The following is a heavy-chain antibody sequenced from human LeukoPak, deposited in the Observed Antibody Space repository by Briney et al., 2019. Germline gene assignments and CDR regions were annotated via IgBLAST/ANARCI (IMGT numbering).Heavy chain of an antibody. Sequence: GESLKISCKGSGYSFTSYWIGWVRQMPGKGLEWMGIIYPGDSDTRYSPSFQGQVTISADKSISTAYLQWSSLKASDTAMYYCERVDCSSTSCLQRSSWYGYYFDYWCQGTLVTVSS. CDR3: ERVDCSSTSCLQRSSWYGYYFDY. CDR1: GYSFTSYW. V-gene: IGHV5-51*01. CDR2: IYPGDSDT. J-gene: IGHJ4*02. D-gene: IGHD2-2*01.